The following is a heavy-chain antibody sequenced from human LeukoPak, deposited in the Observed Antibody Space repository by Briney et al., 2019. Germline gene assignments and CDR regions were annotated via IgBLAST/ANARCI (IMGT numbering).Heavy chain of an antibody. CDR1: GGSISSYY. CDR2: IYYSGST. Sequence: PSETLSLTCTVSGGSISSYYWSWIRQPPGKGLEWIGYIYYSGSTNYNPSLKSRVTISVDTSKNQFSLKLSSVTAADTAVYYCARVWEKYYFDYWGQGTQVTVSS. V-gene: IGHV4-59*01. J-gene: IGHJ4*02. D-gene: IGHD1-26*01. CDR3: ARVWEKYYFDY.